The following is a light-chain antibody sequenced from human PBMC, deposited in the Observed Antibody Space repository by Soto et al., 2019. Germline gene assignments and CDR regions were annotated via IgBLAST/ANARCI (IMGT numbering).Light chain of an antibody. V-gene: IGKV1-39*01. CDR2: STS. CDR3: QQSYSAPLT. J-gene: IGKJ4*01. CDR1: QRISNS. Sequence: DIQMTQSPSSLSASVGDRVTVTCRASQRISNSLNWYQQKPGQAPKLLIYSTSSLHSGVPSRFSGSGSGTDFTLTISGLQREDFATYFCQQSYSAPLTFGGGTKV.